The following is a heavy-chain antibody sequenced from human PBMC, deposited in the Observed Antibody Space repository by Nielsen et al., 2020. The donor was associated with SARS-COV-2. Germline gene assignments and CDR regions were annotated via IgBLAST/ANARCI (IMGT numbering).Heavy chain of an antibody. CDR3: AIPSTGDGAFDI. V-gene: IGHV4-38-2*02. J-gene: IGHJ3*02. CDR2: IYHSGST. Sequence: GSLRLSCTVSGYSISSGYYWGWIRQPPGKGLEWIGSIYHSGSTYYNPSLKSRVTISVDTSKNQFSLKLSSVTAADTAVYYCAIPSTGDGAFDIWGQGTMVTVSS. D-gene: IGHD1-14*01. CDR1: GYSISSGYY.